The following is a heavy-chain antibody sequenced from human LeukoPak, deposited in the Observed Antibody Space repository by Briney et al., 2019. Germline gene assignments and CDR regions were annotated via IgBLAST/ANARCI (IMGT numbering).Heavy chain of an antibody. CDR2: IFYVGTT. J-gene: IGHJ4*02. CDR1: GGSISSVRYY. D-gene: IGHD2-21*02. V-gene: IGHV4-39*01. CDR3: ARHSVTVMRFGFDS. Sequence: SETLSLTCTVSGGSISSVRYYWGWIRQPPGKGLEWIGTIFYVGTTYYNPSLKSRVTIAVDTSKNQFSLKVTSVTAADTAFYYCARHSVTVMRFGFDSWGQGTLVTVPS.